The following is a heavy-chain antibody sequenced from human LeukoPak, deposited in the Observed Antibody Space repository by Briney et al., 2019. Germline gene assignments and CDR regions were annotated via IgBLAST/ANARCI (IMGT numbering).Heavy chain of an antibody. CDR2: ISSSSSTI. V-gene: IGHV3-48*01. Sequence: GGSLRLSCAASGFTFSSYSMNWVRQAPGKGLEWVSYISSSSSTIYYADSVKGRFTISRDNAKNSLYLQMNSLRAEDTAVYYCAREGRLRLGELSHAFDIWGQGTMVTVSS. J-gene: IGHJ3*02. CDR1: GFTFSSYS. CDR3: AREGRLRLGELSHAFDI. D-gene: IGHD3-16*02.